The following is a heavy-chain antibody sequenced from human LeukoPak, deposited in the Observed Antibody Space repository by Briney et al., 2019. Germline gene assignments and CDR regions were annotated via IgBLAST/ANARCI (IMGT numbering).Heavy chain of an antibody. J-gene: IGHJ1*01. CDR3: AKSVSGYLEYFQH. CDR1: GFTISSYA. CDR2: IKGSGGST. D-gene: IGHD5-12*01. V-gene: IGHV3-23*01. Sequence: PGGSLRLSCAAFGFTISSYAMSWVRQAPGKGLEWVSSIKGSGGSTYYADSVKGRFTISRDNSKNTLYLQMNSLRADDTAVYYCAKSVSGYLEYFQHWGQGTLVTVSS.